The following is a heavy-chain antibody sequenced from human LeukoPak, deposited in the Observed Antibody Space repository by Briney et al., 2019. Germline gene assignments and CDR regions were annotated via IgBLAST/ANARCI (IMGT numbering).Heavy chain of an antibody. CDR3: ARGVGATYNHNYFDP. CDR1: GYTFSNYA. CDR2: ISTYNGDT. D-gene: IGHD4/OR15-4a*01. J-gene: IGHJ5*02. Sequence: ASVKVSCKASGYTFSNYAITWVRQAPGQGLEWMGWISTYNGDTIYAQELQGRVTMTRNTSITTAYMDLSGLRSEDTAIYYCARGVGATYNHNYFDPWGQGTLVTVSS. V-gene: IGHV1-18*01.